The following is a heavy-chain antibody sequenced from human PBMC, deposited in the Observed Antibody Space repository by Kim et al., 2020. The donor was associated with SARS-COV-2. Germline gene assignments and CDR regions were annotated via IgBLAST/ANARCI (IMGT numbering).Heavy chain of an antibody. J-gene: IGHJ6*03. V-gene: IGHV3-23*01. CDR1: GFTFSSHA. CDR3: AKVASTVTTYYYHYMDV. CDR2: ISVRGDSM. D-gene: IGHD4-17*01. Sequence: GGSLRLSCAASGFTFSSHALTWVRQAPGKGLEWVSGISVRGDSMDYADSVKGRLTISRDNFKNTLFLQMDSLRVEDTAVYYCAKVASTVTTYYYHYMDVWGKGTTVTVSS.